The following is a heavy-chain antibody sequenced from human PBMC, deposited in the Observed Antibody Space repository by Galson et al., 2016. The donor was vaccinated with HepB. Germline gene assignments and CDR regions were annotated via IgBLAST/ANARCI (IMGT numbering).Heavy chain of an antibody. D-gene: IGHD5-12*01. CDR1: GFTFSYSW. J-gene: IGHJ4*02. CDR3: ARERGYSYYFNY. CDR2: VKQDGSEK. Sequence: SLRLSCAASGFTFSYSWMSWVRQAPGKGLEWVANVKQDGSEKYYMDSVKGRLTISRDNAKNSLYLQMNSLRAEDTAVYYCARERGYSYYFNYWGQGTLVTVSS. V-gene: IGHV3-7*04.